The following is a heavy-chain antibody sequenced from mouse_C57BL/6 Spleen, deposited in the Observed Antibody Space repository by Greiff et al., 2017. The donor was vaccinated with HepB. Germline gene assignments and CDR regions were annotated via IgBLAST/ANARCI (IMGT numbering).Heavy chain of an antibody. D-gene: IGHD1-1*01. J-gene: IGHJ4*01. CDR2: INPSNGGT. Sequence: QVQLQQPGTELVKPGASVKLSCKASGYTFTSYWMHWVKQRPGQGLEWIGNINPSNGGTNYNEKFKSKATLTVDKSASTAYMQLSSLTSEDSAVYYCARDNLIVTVVPHYYAMDYWGQGTSVTVSS. CDR3: ARDNLIVTVVPHYYAMDY. V-gene: IGHV1-53*01. CDR1: GYTFTSYW.